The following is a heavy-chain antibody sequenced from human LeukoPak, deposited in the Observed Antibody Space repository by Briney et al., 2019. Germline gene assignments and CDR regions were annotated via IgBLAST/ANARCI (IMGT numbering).Heavy chain of an antibody. J-gene: IGHJ4*02. D-gene: IGHD3-16*01. CDR3: ARYDSRGSASSRFDY. CDR1: GYSLGKNYY. V-gene: IGHV4-38-2*01. CDR2: IYGTGST. Sequence: PSETLSLTCAVSGYSLGKNYYWGWIRQPPGKGLEWIGRIYGTGSTSYNPSLMNRDTMSVDTSKNHFSLKLTSVTAADTAVYYCARYDSRGSASSRFDYWGQGILVTISS.